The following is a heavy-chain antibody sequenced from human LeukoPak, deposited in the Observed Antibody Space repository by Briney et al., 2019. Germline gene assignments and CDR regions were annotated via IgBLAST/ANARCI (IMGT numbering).Heavy chain of an antibody. CDR1: GYTFTSYD. CDR3: ARGPHYDYVWGSYRPNWFDP. Sequence: ASVKVSCKASGYTFTSYDTNWVRQATGQGLEWMGWMNPNSGNTGYAQKFQGRVTMTRNTSISTAYMELRSLRSEDTAVYYCARGPHYDYVWGSYRPNWFDPWGQGTLVTVSS. D-gene: IGHD3-16*02. V-gene: IGHV1-8*01. J-gene: IGHJ5*02. CDR2: MNPNSGNT.